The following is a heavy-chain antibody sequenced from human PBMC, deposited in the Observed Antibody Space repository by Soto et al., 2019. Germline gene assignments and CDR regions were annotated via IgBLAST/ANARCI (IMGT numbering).Heavy chain of an antibody. CDR1: GFTFSSYG. CDR3: ARGEVEMATITEDYYYYYGMDV. D-gene: IGHD5-12*01. Sequence: GGSLRLSCAASGFTFSSYGMHWVRQAPGKGLVWVSRINSDGSSTSYADSVKGRFTISRDNAKNTLYLQMNSLRAEDTAVYYCARGEVEMATITEDYYYYYGMDVWGQGTTVTVSS. J-gene: IGHJ6*02. V-gene: IGHV3-74*01. CDR2: INSDGSST.